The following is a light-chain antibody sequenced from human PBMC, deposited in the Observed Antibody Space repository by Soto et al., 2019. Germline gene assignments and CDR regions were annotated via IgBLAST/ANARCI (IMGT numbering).Light chain of an antibody. J-gene: IGKJ5*01. CDR1: QSVSRNN. CDR3: QHYHGWPIT. Sequence: EIVLTQSPGTMSLSPGERATLSCRASQSVSRNNLVWYQQRPGQPPRLLIYGASSRATGIPDMFSGSGSGTDFTLTISTLQSEDFAVYYCQHYHGWPITFGQGTRLEIK. V-gene: IGKV3-20*01. CDR2: GAS.